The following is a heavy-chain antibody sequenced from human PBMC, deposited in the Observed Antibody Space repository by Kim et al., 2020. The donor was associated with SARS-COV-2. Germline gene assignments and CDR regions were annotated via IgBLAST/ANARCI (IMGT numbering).Heavy chain of an antibody. CDR1: GGSISSYY. Sequence: SETLSLTCTVSGGSISSYYWSWIRQPAGKGLEWIGRIYTSGSTNYNPSLKSRVTMSVDTSKNQFSLKLSSVTAADTAVYYCARGLRYDFWSGYLYGMDVWGQGTTVTVSS. J-gene: IGHJ6*02. D-gene: IGHD3-3*01. CDR3: ARGLRYDFWSGYLYGMDV. CDR2: IYTSGST. V-gene: IGHV4-4*07.